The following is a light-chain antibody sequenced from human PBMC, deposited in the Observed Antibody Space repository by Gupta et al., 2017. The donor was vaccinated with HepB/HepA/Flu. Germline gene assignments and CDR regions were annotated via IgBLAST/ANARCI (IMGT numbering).Light chain of an antibody. J-gene: IGLJ1*01. CDR1: NTDVGSYNF. CDR2: EVS. V-gene: IGLV2-8*01. CDR3: FSYAGGYNWV. Sequence: QSALTQPTSASGYPAPSVTISDAGSNTDVGSYNFDTGCQQHTGKALRLLIYEVSKRPVGFPVRFSGSQPGNTASLTVSGLQVDDEADYYRFSYAGGYNWVFGTGTKVTVL.